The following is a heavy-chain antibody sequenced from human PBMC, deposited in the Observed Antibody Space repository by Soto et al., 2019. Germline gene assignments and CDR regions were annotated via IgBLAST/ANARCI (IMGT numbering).Heavy chain of an antibody. D-gene: IGHD3-3*01. CDR2: IYYSGST. CDR3: AREFDYVFWSGYFSNRFHP. J-gene: IGHJ5*02. V-gene: IGHV4-31*03. CDR1: GGSISSGGYY. Sequence: SETLSLTCTVSGGSISSGGYYWSWIRQHPGKGLEWIGYIYYSGSTYYNPSLKSRVTISVDTSKNQFSLKLSSVTAADTAVYYCAREFDYVFWSGYFSNRFHPWGQGTLVTVS.